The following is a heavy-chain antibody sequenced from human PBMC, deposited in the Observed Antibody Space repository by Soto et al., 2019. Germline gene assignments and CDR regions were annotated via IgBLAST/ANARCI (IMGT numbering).Heavy chain of an antibody. Sequence: ASVKVSCKASGYTFTGYAVHWVRQAPGQRLEWMGWINAGNGNTKYSQNFQGRVTITRDTSASTAYMDLSSLRSEDTAVYYCARGGIAVANFDYWGQGTLVTVPS. J-gene: IGHJ4*02. V-gene: IGHV1-3*01. CDR3: ARGGIAVANFDY. D-gene: IGHD6-19*01. CDR1: GYTFTGYA. CDR2: INAGNGNT.